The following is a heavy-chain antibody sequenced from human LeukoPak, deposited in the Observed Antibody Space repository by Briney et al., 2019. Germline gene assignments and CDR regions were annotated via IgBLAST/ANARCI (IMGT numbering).Heavy chain of an antibody. V-gene: IGHV3-53*01. CDR1: GFTVSSNY. CDR2: IYSGGST. CDR3: ASMVRGVIDY. D-gene: IGHD3-10*01. Sequence: GGSLRLSCAASGFTVSSNYMSWVRQAPGKGLEWVSVIYSGGSTYYADSVKGRFTISRDNSRNTLYLQMNSLRAEDTAVYYCASMVRGVIDYWGQGTLVTVSS. J-gene: IGHJ4*02.